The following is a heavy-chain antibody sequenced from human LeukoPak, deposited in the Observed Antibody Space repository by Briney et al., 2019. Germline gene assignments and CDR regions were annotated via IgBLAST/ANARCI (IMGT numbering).Heavy chain of an antibody. CDR2: IYSSGST. J-gene: IGHJ4*02. Sequence: GGSLRLSCAASGFTVSNSYMSWVRQAPGEGPEWVAVIYSSGSTYYADSVQGRFSISRDNSKNTLYLQMNSLRAEDTAVYFCARVRNLNSVAGTVDYWGQGTLVTVSS. CDR1: GFTVSNSY. CDR3: ARVRNLNSVAGTVDY. D-gene: IGHD6-19*01. V-gene: IGHV3-53*01.